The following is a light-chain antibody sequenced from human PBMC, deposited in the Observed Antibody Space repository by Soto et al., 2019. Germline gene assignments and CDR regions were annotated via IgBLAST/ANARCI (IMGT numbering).Light chain of an antibody. V-gene: IGKV1-5*03. J-gene: IGKJ4*01. CDR2: KAS. CDR3: QHYDTYPLT. CDR1: QSVSGW. Sequence: DIQMTQSPSTLSASVGDRVTITCRASQSVSGWLAWYQQRPGKAPNLLVSKASSLESGVPSRFSGSGSGTEFNLTISSLQPDDFATYYCQHYDTYPLTFGGGTKVEIK.